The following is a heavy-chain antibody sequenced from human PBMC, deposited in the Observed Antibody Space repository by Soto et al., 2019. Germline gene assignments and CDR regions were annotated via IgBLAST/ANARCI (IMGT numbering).Heavy chain of an antibody. Sequence: QVQLVQSGAEVTKPGSSVKVSCKASGGTFSSYTISWVRQAPGQGLEWMGRIIPILGIANYAQKFQGRVTIPAEKSTSTAYMELSSLRSEDTAVYYCARTNGPDFDLWGRGTLVTVSS. J-gene: IGHJ2*01. CDR3: ARTNGPDFDL. CDR1: GGTFSSYT. D-gene: IGHD1-1*01. V-gene: IGHV1-69*02. CDR2: IIPILGIA.